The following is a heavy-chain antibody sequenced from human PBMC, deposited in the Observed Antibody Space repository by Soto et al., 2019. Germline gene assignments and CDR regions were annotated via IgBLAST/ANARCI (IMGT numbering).Heavy chain of an antibody. D-gene: IGHD3-10*01. J-gene: IGHJ6*02. V-gene: IGHV3-48*02. CDR1: GFTFSSYS. Sequence: GGSLRLSCAASGFTFSSYSMNWVRQAPGKGLEWVSYISSSSSTIYYADSVKGRFTISRDNAKNSLYLQMNSLRDEDTAVYYCARDLVVYYYGSGSSPHNYYYGMDVWGQGTTVTVSS. CDR3: ARDLVVYYYGSGSSPHNYYYGMDV. CDR2: ISSSSSTI.